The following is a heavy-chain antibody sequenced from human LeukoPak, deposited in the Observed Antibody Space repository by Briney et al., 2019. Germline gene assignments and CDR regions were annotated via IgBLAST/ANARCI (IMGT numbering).Heavy chain of an antibody. V-gene: IGHV3-21*01. CDR1: GFSFSGDN. CDR3: ARDRAIYMGAYDI. CDR2: IGTSGSYI. D-gene: IGHD2-21*01. Sequence: GGSLRLSCAASGFSFSGDNMNWVRQAPGKGLEWVSFIGTSGSYIKYADSVKGRFTISRENAKNSLYLQMNSLRAEDTAMYFCARDRAIYMGAYDIWGQGTMVTVSS. J-gene: IGHJ3*02.